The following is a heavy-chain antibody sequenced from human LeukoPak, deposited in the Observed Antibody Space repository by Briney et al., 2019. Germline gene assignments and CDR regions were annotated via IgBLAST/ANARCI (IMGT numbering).Heavy chain of an antibody. J-gene: IGHJ6*03. CDR1: GFTFGDYA. V-gene: IGHV3-49*04. D-gene: IGHD3-9*01. CDR3: TRAGLGYFDWLLQTHYYYYYMDV. CDR2: IRSKAYGGTT. Sequence: PGGSLRLSCTASGFTFGDYAMSWVRQAPGKGLEWVGFIRSKAYGGTTEYAASVRGRFTISRDDSKSIAYLQMNSLKTEDTAVYYCTRAGLGYFDWLLQTHYYYYYMDVWGKGTTVTISS.